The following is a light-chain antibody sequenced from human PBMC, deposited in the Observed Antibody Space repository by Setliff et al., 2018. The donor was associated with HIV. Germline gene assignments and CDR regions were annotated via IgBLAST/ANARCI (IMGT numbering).Light chain of an antibody. V-gene: IGLV2-14*01. CDR3: CSYTSSTTLV. J-gene: IGLJ1*01. CDR2: EVG. Sequence: QSALAQPASVSGSPGQSITISCTGTSSGVGGYDYVSWYQQNPGKVPKLMLYEVGNRPSGVSNRFSGSKSGNTASLTISGLQAEDEADYYCCSYTSSTTLVFGTGTKGTVL. CDR1: SSGVGGYDY.